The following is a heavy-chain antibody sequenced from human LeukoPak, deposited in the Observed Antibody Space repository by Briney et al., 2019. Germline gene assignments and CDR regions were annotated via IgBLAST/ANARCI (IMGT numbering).Heavy chain of an antibody. V-gene: IGHV3-30*18. CDR2: ISYDGSNK. CDR1: GFTFSSYG. Sequence: GGSLRLSCAAPGFTFSSYGMHWVRQAPGKGLEWVAVISYDGSNKYYADSVKGRFTISRDNSKNTLYLQMNSLRAEGTAVYYCAKDPYTIFGVVIQYYFDYWGQGTLVTVSS. J-gene: IGHJ4*02. D-gene: IGHD3-3*01. CDR3: AKDPYTIFGVVIQYYFDY.